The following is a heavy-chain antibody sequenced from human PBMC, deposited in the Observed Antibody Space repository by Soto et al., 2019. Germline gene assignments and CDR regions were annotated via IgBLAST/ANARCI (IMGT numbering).Heavy chain of an antibody. V-gene: IGHV4-59*08. J-gene: IGHJ5*02. Sequence: SETLSLTCTVSGGSISSYYWSWIRQPPGKELEYIGYIYYSGSTNYNPSLKSRVAISDDTSTNQFFLTLSSVTAADTAVYYCTRGADGSGSSYYGGFDPWGQGTLVTVSS. D-gene: IGHD3-10*01. CDR3: TRGADGSGSSYYGGFDP. CDR1: GGSISSYY. CDR2: IYYSGST.